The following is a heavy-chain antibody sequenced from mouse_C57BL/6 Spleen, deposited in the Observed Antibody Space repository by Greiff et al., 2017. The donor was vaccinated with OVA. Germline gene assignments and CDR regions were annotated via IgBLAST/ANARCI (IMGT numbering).Heavy chain of an antibody. CDR2: INPSSGYT. Sequence: QVHVKQSGAELAKPGASVKLSCKASGYTFTSYWMHWVKQRPGQGLEWIGYINPSSGYTKYNQKFKDKATLTADKSSSTAYMQLSSLTYEDSAVYYCERFYYDYDDGVWLAYWGQGTLVTVSA. CDR1: GYTFTSYW. D-gene: IGHD2-4*01. CDR3: ERFYYDYDDGVWLAY. J-gene: IGHJ3*01. V-gene: IGHV1-7*01.